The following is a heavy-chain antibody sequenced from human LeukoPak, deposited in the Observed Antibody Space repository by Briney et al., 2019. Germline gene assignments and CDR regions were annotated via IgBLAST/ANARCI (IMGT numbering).Heavy chain of an antibody. Sequence: GGSLRLSCAASGFTVSSNYMSWVRQAPGKGLEWVSVIYSGGSTYYADSVKGRFTISRHNSKNALYLRISSLRVEDTAVYYCAKTRDRTATDIIRRAFDMWGQGTMVTVSS. V-gene: IGHV3-53*01. CDR3: AKTRDRTATDIIRRAFDM. CDR2: IYSGGST. CDR1: GFTVSSNY. J-gene: IGHJ3*02. D-gene: IGHD5-24*01.